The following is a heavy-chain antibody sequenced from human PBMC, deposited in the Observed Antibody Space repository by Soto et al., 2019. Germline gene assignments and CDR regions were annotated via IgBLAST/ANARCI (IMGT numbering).Heavy chain of an antibody. J-gene: IGHJ6*02. D-gene: IGHD3-3*01. V-gene: IGHV5-51*01. CDR1: GYSFTSYW. CDR3: ARPGVGITIFGVVIDPYYSYGMDV. Sequence: GESLKISCKGSGYSFTSYWIGWVRQMPGKGLGWMGIIYPGDSDTRYSPSFQGQVTISADTSISTAYLQSSSLTASDTAMYYCARPGVGITIFGVVIDPYYSYGMDVWGQGTTVTVSS. CDR2: IYPGDSDT.